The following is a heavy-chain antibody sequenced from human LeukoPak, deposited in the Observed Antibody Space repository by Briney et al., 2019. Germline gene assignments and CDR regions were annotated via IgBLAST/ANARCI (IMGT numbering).Heavy chain of an antibody. CDR1: GFTFSRYS. D-gene: IGHD1-26*01. CDR2: ISGSGGNT. Sequence: PGGSLRLSCAASGFTFSRYSMNWVRQAPGKGLEWVSAISGSGGNTYYADSVKGRFTISRDNSKNTLYLQMNSLRAEDTAVYYCAKGPYSGFSWGQGTLVTVSS. J-gene: IGHJ5*02. V-gene: IGHV3-23*01. CDR3: AKGPYSGFS.